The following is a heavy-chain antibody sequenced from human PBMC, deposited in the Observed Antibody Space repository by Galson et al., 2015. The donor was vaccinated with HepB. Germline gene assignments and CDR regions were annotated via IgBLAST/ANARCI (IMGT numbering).Heavy chain of an antibody. Sequence: SVKVSCKASGYTFTKYGISWVRQAPGQGLEWVGWISDYNGNTKYAQKFQGRVTMTTDSSTSIAYMELRSLRSDDTAVYYCARTGDYFDWWGQGTLVTVSS. J-gene: IGHJ4*02. V-gene: IGHV1-18*01. CDR2: ISDYNGNT. CDR3: ARTGDYFDW. D-gene: IGHD1-14*01. CDR1: GYTFTKYG.